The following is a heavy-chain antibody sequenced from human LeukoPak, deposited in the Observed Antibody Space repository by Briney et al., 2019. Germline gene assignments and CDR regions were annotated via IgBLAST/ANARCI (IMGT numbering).Heavy chain of an antibody. V-gene: IGHV3-23*01. CDR1: GFIFTKYW. D-gene: IGHD2-8*02. CDR2: ISGSGGST. CDR3: AKDLVGFEY. Sequence: TGGSLRLSCAASGFIFTKYWMHWVRQAPGKGLEWVSAISGSGGSTYYADSVKGRFTISRDNSKNTLYLQMNSLRAEDTAVYYCAKDLVGFEYWGQGTLVTVSS. J-gene: IGHJ4*02.